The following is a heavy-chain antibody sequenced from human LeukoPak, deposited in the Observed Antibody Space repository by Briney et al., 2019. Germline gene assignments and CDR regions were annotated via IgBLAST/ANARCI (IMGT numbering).Heavy chain of an antibody. V-gene: IGHV4-4*09. D-gene: IGHD5-12*01. CDR1: GGSICSYY. J-gene: IGHJ6*03. CDR3: ARGPGSARGYDWMGYYYYYMDV. Sequence: SETLSFTSSVSGGSICSYYWSWLRQRPGKGLEWIGYLYTSGSTNYNPSLKSRVTISVDTSKSQFSLKLSSVTAADPAVYYCARGPGSARGYDWMGYYYYYMDVWGKGTTVTVSS. CDR2: LYTSGST.